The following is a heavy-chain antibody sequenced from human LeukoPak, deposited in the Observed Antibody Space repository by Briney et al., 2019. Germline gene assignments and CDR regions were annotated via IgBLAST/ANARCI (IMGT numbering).Heavy chain of an antibody. D-gene: IGHD3-3*01. CDR1: GLTFKRSA. CDR3: AAWLRFLEWPRIDY. J-gene: IGHJ4*02. CDR2: IVVGSGNT. Sequence: SVKVSCKASGLTFKRSAVQWVRQARGQRLEWIGWIVVGSGNTNYAQKFQERVTITRDMSTNTAYMELSNLRSEDTAVYYCAAWLRFLEWPRIDYWGRGILVTVSS. V-gene: IGHV1-58*01.